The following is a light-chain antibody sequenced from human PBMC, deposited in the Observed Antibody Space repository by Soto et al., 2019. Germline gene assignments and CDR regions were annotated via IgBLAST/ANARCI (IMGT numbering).Light chain of an antibody. V-gene: IGKV1-5*03. CDR2: KAS. CDR3: QQYNAYSRM. Sequence: DIQMTQSPSTLSASVGDRVTITCRASESISSGLAWYQQKPGKAPNLLIYKASTLESGVPSRFSGSGSGTEFTLTISSLQPYDFATYYCQQYNAYSRMFGQGTKVDIK. CDR1: ESISSG. J-gene: IGKJ1*01.